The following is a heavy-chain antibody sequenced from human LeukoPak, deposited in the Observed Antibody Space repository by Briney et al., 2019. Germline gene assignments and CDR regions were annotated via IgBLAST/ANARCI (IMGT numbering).Heavy chain of an antibody. V-gene: IGHV1-2*02. CDR2: INPNSGGT. CDR1: GYTFTCFY. Sequence: ASVTVSRKACGYTFTCFYMQWLRQAPGQGLEWMGWINPNSGGTNYAQKFQGRVTMTRETSISTVYMELSRLTSDDTAIYYCANTYSNGWAIDYWGQGTLVTVSS. J-gene: IGHJ4*02. CDR3: ANTYSNGWAIDY. D-gene: IGHD6-19*01.